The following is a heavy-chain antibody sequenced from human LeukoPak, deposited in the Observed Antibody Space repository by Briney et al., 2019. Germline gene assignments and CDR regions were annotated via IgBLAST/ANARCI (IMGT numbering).Heavy chain of an antibody. V-gene: IGHV4-38-2*02. CDR1: GSSIGTGYY. J-gene: IGHJ5*02. CDR2: IYHSGST. Sequence: PSETLSLTCTVSGSSIGTGYYWGWIRQPPGKGLEWIASIYHSGSTYYNLSLKSRVTISVDTSKNQFSLRLSSVTAADTAVYYCARDGRIRFPVTNWFDPWGQGTLVTVSS. D-gene: IGHD3-3*01. CDR3: ARDGRIRFPVTNWFDP.